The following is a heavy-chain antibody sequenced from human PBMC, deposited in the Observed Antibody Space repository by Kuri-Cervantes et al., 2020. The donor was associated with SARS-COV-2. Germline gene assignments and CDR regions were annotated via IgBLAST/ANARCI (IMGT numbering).Heavy chain of an antibody. J-gene: IGHJ4*02. CDR1: GFTFPSYT. V-gene: IGHV3-21*01. CDR2: ISSSGNYI. Sequence: GGSLRLSCEASGFTFPSYTMNWVRQAPGKGLEWVSSISSSGNYIYYADSVKGRFTISRDNSKNTLYLQMNNLRAEDTAVYYCAGLYSSSWSYDYWGQGTLVTVSS. CDR3: AGLYSSSWSYDY. D-gene: IGHD6-13*01.